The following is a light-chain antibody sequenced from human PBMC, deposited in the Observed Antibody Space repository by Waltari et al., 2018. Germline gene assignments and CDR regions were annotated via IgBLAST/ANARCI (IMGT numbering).Light chain of an antibody. CDR2: EGT. Sequence: QSALTQPASVSGSPGQSITISCTGTSSEVWTYNLVSWYQQHPGKAPKLIYEGTKRPSGVSNRFSGSKSGNTASLTISGLQAEDEAHYYCCSYAGGGTYVFGRGTKVTVL. V-gene: IGLV2-23*01. CDR3: CSYAGGGTYV. CDR1: SSEVWTYNL. J-gene: IGLJ1*01.